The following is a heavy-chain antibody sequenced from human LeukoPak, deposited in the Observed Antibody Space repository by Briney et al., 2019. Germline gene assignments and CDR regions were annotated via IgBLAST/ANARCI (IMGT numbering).Heavy chain of an antibody. CDR1: GFTFSSYG. CDR2: IWYDGSNK. CDR3: AREAVMPVAPVKIGTSDRPLYEYYGLDV. J-gene: IGHJ6*02. D-gene: IGHD1/OR15-1a*01. Sequence: GGSLRLSCAASGFTFSSYGMHWVRQAPGKGLEWVALIWYDGSNKYYADSVKGRFTISRDNSKNTLYLQMNSLRAEDTAVYYCAREAVMPVAPVKIGTSDRPLYEYYGLDVWGQGTTVTVS. V-gene: IGHV3-30*02.